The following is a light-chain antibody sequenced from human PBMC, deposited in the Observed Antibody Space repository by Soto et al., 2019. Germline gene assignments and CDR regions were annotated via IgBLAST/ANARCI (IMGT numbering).Light chain of an antibody. CDR1: QYVISNY. J-gene: IGKJ4*01. CDR2: GAS. V-gene: IGKV3D-20*02. CDR3: QQRSNWLT. Sequence: EIVLTQSPGTLSLSPGERATLSCRASQYVISNYVAWYQQQPGQAPRLLMYGASTRATGIPARFSGSGSGTDFTLTISSLEPEDFAVYYCQQRSNWLTFGGGTKVDIK.